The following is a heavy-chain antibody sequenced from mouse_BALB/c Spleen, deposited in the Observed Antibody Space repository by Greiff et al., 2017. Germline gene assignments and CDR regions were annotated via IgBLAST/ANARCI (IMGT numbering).Heavy chain of an antibody. CDR2: ISTYYGDA. D-gene: IGHD1-1*01. CDR1: GYTFTDYA. CDR3: ARSFITTVPRYFDV. Sequence: QVQLHQSGAELVRPGVSVTLSCKGSGYTFTDYAMHWVKQSHAKSLEWIAVISTYYGDASYNQKFKGKATMTVDKSYSTAYMELARLTSEDSAIYYCARSFITTVPRYFDVWGAGTTVTVSS. J-gene: IGHJ1*01. V-gene: IGHV1S137*01.